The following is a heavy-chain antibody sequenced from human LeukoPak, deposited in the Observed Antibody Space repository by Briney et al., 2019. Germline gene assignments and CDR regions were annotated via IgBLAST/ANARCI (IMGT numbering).Heavy chain of an antibody. D-gene: IGHD4-23*01. CDR2: VTGSGTST. V-gene: IGHV3-23*01. CDR1: GFTFSNYA. Sequence: GVSLRLSCAASGFTFSNYAMTWVRQAPGKGLEWVSTVTGSGTSTFYADSVKGRFTISRDNSKNTLYLQMNSLRVEDTAVYYCANRWYYFDYWGQGTLVTVSS. J-gene: IGHJ4*02. CDR3: ANRWYYFDY.